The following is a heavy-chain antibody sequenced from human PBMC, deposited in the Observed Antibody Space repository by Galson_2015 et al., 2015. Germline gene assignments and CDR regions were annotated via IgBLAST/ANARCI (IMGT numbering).Heavy chain of an antibody. CDR2: SGST. J-gene: IGHJ5*02. CDR3: ARDLERGDCTGGSCSSVWFDP. V-gene: IGHV4-61*02. Sequence: SGSTNYNPSLKSRVTLSVDTSKNQFSLKLSSVTAADTAVYYCARDLERGDCTGGSCSSVWFDPWGQGTLVTVSS. D-gene: IGHD2-15*01.